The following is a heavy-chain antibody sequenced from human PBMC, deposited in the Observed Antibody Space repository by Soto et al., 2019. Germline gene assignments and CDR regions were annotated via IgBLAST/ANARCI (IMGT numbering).Heavy chain of an antibody. CDR3: ARVGAYFGEFDYFDY. D-gene: IGHD3-10*01. Sequence: GALRLSGAASGFSFSLYNMNWVRQAPGGGLESVSSISRFADRIYYEDSVKGRFTISRDNAANSVFLQMNSLRAEDTAVYYCARVGAYFGEFDYFDYWGQGTSVTVYS. CDR2: ISRFADRI. CDR1: GFSFSLYN. J-gene: IGHJ4*02. V-gene: IGHV3-21*01.